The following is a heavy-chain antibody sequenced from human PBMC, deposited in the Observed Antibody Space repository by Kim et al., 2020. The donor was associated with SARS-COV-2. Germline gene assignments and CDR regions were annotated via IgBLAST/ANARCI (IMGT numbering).Heavy chain of an antibody. CDR3: AREGLGAARRGVDY. V-gene: IGHV1-2*02. CDR2: INPNSGGT. Sequence: ASVKVSCKASGYTFTGYYMHWVRQAPGQGLEWMGWINPNSGGTNYAQKFQGRVTMTRDTSISTAYMELSRLRSDDTAVYYCAREGLGAARRGVDYWGQGTLVTVSS. CDR1: GYTFTGYY. J-gene: IGHJ4*02. D-gene: IGHD6-6*01.